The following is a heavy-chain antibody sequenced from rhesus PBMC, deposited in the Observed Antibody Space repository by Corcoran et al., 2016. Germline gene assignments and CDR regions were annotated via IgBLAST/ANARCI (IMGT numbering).Heavy chain of an antibody. D-gene: IGHD2-21*01. V-gene: IGHV4-160*01. J-gene: IGHJ5-2*02. CDR2: IYGSSGST. Sequence: QVQLPESGPGLVKPSEPLSLTCAFSGGFFSRYCWGWIRQHPGKGLGWIGSIYGSSGSTEYNPSLKSRATISRDTSKNQFSLKLSSVTAADTAVYYCARIPVLVVVATNSLDVWGRGVLVTVSS. CDR3: ARIPVLVVVATNSLDV. CDR1: GGFFSRYC.